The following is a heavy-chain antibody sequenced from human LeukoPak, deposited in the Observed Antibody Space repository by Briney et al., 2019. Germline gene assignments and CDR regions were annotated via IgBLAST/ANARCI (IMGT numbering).Heavy chain of an antibody. CDR2: SRNKANSYTT. V-gene: IGHV3-72*01. CDR1: GFTFSDHY. CDR3: ARLRYTTVWYEDY. D-gene: IGHD6-19*01. Sequence: GGSLRLSCAASGFTFSDHYMDWVRQAPGEGLEWVGRSRNKANSYTTEYAASVKGRFTISRYDSKNSVYMQMNSLKSEDTAMYYCARLRYTTVWYEDYWGQGTLVTVSS. J-gene: IGHJ4*02.